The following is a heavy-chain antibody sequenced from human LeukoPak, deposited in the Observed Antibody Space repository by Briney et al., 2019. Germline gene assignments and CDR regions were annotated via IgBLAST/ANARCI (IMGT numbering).Heavy chain of an antibody. Sequence: GGSLRLSCAASGFTFSSYEMNWVRQAPGKGLVWVSRIKGDGSSTSYADSVKGRFTISRDNAKNTLYLQMNSLRAEDTAVYYCARAENAAYSWFDPWGQGTLVTVSS. J-gene: IGHJ5*02. CDR3: ARAENAAYSWFDP. V-gene: IGHV3-74*01. CDR2: IKGDGSST. CDR1: GFTFSSYE. D-gene: IGHD2-15*01.